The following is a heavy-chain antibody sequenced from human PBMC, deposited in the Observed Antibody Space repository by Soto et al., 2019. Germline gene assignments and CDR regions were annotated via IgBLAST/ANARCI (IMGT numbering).Heavy chain of an antibody. CDR1: GGSISRYY. D-gene: IGHD3-22*01. V-gene: IGHV4-59*08. J-gene: IGHJ5*02. Sequence: SETLSLTCTFSGGSISRYYWSWIRQPPGKGLEWIGYIYYSGSTNYNPSLKSRVTISVDTSKNQFSLKLSSVTAADTAVYFCVRHDRNARLLPWGQGTLVSVSS. CDR3: VRHDRNARLLP. CDR2: IYYSGST.